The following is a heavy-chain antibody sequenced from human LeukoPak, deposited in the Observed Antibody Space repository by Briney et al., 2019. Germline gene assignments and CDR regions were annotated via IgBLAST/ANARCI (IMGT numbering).Heavy chain of an antibody. D-gene: IGHD3-9*01. Sequence: SETLSLTCTVSGGSISSYYWSWIRQPPGKGLEWIGYIYYSGSTNYNPSLKSRVTISVDTSKNQFSLKLSSVTAADTAVYYCARSHYVILTGYYSNFDYWGQGTLVTVSS. CDR2: IYYSGST. CDR1: GGSISSYY. CDR3: ARSHYVILTGYYSNFDY. J-gene: IGHJ4*02. V-gene: IGHV4-59*01.